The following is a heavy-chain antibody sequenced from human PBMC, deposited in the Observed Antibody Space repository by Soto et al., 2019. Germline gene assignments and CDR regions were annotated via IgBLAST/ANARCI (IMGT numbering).Heavy chain of an antibody. J-gene: IGHJ6*02. Sequence: PGGSLRLSCAASGFTFSSYSMNWVRQAPWKGLEWVSSISSSSSYIYYADSVKGRFTISRDNAKNSLYLQMNSLRAEDTAVYYCARDRLLWFGELLSVYYYYGMDVWGQGTTVTVYS. D-gene: IGHD3-10*01. V-gene: IGHV3-21*01. CDR3: ARDRLLWFGELLSVYYYYGMDV. CDR2: ISSSSSYI. CDR1: GFTFSSYS.